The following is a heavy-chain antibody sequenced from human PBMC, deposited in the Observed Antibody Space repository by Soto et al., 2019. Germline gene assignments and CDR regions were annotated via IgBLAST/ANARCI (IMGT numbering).Heavy chain of an antibody. D-gene: IGHD6-6*01. Sequence: GESLKISCKGSGYSFTSYWISWVRQMPGKGLEWMGRIDPSDSYTNYSPSFQGHVTISADRSISTAYLQWSSLKASDTAMYYCARHIAARQALGMDVWGQGTTVTVSS. CDR2: IDPSDSYT. CDR1: GYSFTSYW. V-gene: IGHV5-10-1*01. CDR3: ARHIAARQALGMDV. J-gene: IGHJ6*02.